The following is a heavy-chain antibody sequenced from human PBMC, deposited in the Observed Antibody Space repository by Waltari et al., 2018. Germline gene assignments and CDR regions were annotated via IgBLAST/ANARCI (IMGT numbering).Heavy chain of an antibody. Sequence: QVQLQQWGAGLLKPSETLSLTCAVYGGSFSGYYWSWIRQPPGKGLEWIGEINHSGSTNYNPALKSRVTISVDTSKNQFSRKLSSVTAADTAVYYCARMRTQWLGNWFDPWGQGTLVTVSS. CDR1: GGSFSGYY. V-gene: IGHV4-34*01. D-gene: IGHD6-19*01. J-gene: IGHJ5*02. CDR2: INHSGST. CDR3: ARMRTQWLGNWFDP.